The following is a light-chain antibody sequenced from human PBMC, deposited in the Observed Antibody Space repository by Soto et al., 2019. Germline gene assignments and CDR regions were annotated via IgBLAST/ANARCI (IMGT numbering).Light chain of an antibody. V-gene: IGKV1-5*01. Sequence: DIQMTQSPSTLSASVGDRVTITCRASQSISSWLAWYQQKPGKAPQLLIYDASNLESGVPSRFSGSGSGTEFTLTITSPQPDDFATYYCQQYNTFWTFGQGTKVEIK. J-gene: IGKJ1*01. CDR1: QSISSW. CDR2: DAS. CDR3: QQYNTFWT.